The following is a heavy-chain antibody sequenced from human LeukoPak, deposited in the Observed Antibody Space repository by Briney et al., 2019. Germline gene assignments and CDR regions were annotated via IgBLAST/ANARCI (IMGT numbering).Heavy chain of an antibody. CDR3: ARDRGDYGDPHDY. V-gene: IGHV4-4*07. CDR1: GGSISSYY. Sequence: SETLSLTCTVSGGSISSYYWSWIRQPAGKGLEWVGRIYTSGSTNYNPSLKSRVNMSVETSKNQFSLKLSSVTAGDTAVYYCARDRGDYGDPHDYWGQGTLVTVSS. D-gene: IGHD4-17*01. CDR2: IYTSGST. J-gene: IGHJ4*02.